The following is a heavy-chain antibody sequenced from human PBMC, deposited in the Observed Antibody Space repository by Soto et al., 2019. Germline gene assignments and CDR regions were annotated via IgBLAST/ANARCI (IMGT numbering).Heavy chain of an antibody. CDR3: AREGNIWGSYRLGWYYFDY. V-gene: IGHV3-33*01. CDR2: IWYDGSNK. D-gene: IGHD3-16*02. J-gene: IGHJ4*02. Sequence: QVQLVESGGGVVQPGRSLRLSCAASGFTFSSYGMHWVRQAPGKGLEWVAVIWYDGSNKYYADSVKGRFTISRDNSKNTLYLQMNSLRAEDTAVYYCAREGNIWGSYRLGWYYFDYWGQGTLVTVSS. CDR1: GFTFSSYG.